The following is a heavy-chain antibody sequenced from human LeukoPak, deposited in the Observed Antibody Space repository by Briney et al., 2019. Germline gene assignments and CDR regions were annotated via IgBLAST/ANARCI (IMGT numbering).Heavy chain of an antibody. Sequence: SETLSLTCTVSGGSISSYYWSWIRQPAGKGLEWIGRIYTSGSTNYNPSLKSRVTMPVDTSKNQFSLKLSSVTAADTAVYYCARTSDGQYYYDSSGYYVFDYWGQGTLVTVSS. V-gene: IGHV4-4*07. CDR3: ARTSDGQYYYDSSGYYVFDY. CDR2: IYTSGST. J-gene: IGHJ4*02. D-gene: IGHD3-22*01. CDR1: GGSISSYY.